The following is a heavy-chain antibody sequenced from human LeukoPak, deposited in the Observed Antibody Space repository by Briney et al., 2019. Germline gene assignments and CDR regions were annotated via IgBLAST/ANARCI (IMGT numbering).Heavy chain of an antibody. CDR3: ARGRYYLDS. CDR2: FNSDGRGT. D-gene: IGHD4-17*01. J-gene: IGHJ4*02. Sequence: GSLRLSCAASGFTFSTYWMHWVRQVPGKGLVWVSRFNSDGRGTYYADSVKGRFIISRDNAKNTLYLQMNSLRAEDTGVYYCARGRYYLDSWGQGTLVTVSS. CDR1: GFTFSTYW. V-gene: IGHV3-74*01.